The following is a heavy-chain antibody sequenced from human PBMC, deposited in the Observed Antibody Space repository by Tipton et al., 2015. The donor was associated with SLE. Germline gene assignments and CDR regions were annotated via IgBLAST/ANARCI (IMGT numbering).Heavy chain of an antibody. J-gene: IGHJ3*02. D-gene: IGHD5-24*01. CDR3: ASKDGYNSPVAFDI. V-gene: IGHV4-59*12. Sequence: TLSPTCTVSGGSISSYYWSWIRQPPGKGLEWIGYIYYSGSTNYNPSLKSRVTISVDTSKNQFSPKLSSVTAADTAVYYCASKDGYNSPVAFDIWGQGTMVTVSS. CDR2: IYYSGST. CDR1: GGSISSYY.